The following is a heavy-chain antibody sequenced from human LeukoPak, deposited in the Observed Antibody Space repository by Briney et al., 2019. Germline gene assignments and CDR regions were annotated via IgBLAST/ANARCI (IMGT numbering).Heavy chain of an antibody. CDR1: GGSISSGDYY. V-gene: IGHV4-30-4*01. CDR2: IYYSGST. CDR3: ARVYGDYVEYFQH. D-gene: IGHD4-17*01. Sequence: SETLSLTCTVSGGSISSGDYYWSWVRQPPGKGLEWIGYIYYSGSTYYNPSLKSRVTISVATSKHQFSLKLSSVTAADTAVYYCARVYGDYVEYFQHWGQGTLVTVSS. J-gene: IGHJ1*01.